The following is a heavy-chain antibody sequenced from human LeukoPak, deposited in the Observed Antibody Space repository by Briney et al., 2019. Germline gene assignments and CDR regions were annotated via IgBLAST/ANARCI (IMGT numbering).Heavy chain of an antibody. CDR2: IYYSGST. Sequence: PSETLSLTCTVSGGSISSYYWSWIRQPPGKGLEWIGYIYYSGSTNYNPSLKSRVTISVDTSKNQFSLKLSSVTAADTAVYYCAGEEQGDAFDIWGQGTMVTVSS. V-gene: IGHV4-59*01. J-gene: IGHJ3*02. CDR3: AGEEQGDAFDI. CDR1: GGSISSYY. D-gene: IGHD1-26*01.